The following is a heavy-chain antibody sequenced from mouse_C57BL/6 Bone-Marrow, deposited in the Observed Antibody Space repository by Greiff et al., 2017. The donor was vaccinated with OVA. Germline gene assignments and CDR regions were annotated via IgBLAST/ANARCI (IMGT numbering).Heavy chain of an antibody. J-gene: IGHJ4*01. Sequence: EVNVVESGGGLVKPGGSLKLSCAASGFTFSSYAMSWVRQTPEKRLEWVATISDGGSYTYYPDNVKGRFTISRDNAKNNLYLQMSHLKSEDTAMYYCARDFYYPYYYAMDYWGQGTSVTVSS. V-gene: IGHV5-4*01. D-gene: IGHD1-1*01. CDR1: GFTFSSYA. CDR3: ARDFYYPYYYAMDY. CDR2: ISDGGSYT.